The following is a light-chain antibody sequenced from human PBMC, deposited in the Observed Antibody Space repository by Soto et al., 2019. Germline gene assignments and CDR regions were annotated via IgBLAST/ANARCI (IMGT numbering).Light chain of an antibody. CDR2: DAS. Sequence: EIVLTQSPATLSLSPGERATLSCRASQSVSTYLAWYQQKPGQAPRLLIYDASNRATGIPARFSGSGSGTDFTLTISSLEAEDFAVYYCQQRSNWPGTFGLGTKVEIK. V-gene: IGKV3-11*01. CDR1: QSVSTY. CDR3: QQRSNWPGT. J-gene: IGKJ1*01.